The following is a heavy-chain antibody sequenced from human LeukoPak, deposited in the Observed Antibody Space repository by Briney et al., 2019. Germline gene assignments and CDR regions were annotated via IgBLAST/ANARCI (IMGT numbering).Heavy chain of an antibody. J-gene: IGHJ4*02. CDR3: AKDSGDSSGPSPGY. CDR2: ISYDGSNK. D-gene: IGHD3-22*01. CDR1: GFTFSSYG. V-gene: IGHV3-30*18. Sequence: PGRSLRLSCAASGFTFSSYGMHWVRQAPGKGLEWVAVISYDGSNKYYADSVKGRFTISRDNSKNTPYLQMNSLRAEDTAVYYCAKDSGDSSGPSPGYWGQGTLSPSPQ.